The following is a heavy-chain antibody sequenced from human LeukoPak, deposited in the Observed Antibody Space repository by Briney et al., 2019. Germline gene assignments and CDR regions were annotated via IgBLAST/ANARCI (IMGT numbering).Heavy chain of an antibody. CDR1: GFTFSSYS. V-gene: IGHV3-7*01. D-gene: IGHD1-26*01. CDR3: ARSIVGATTHQFDP. CDR2: IRQDGSEK. Sequence: GGSLRLSCAASGFTFSSYSMNWVRQAPGKGLEWVANIRQDGSEKYYVDSVKGRFTISRDNAKNSLYLQMNSLRAEDTAVFYCARSIVGATTHQFDPWGQGTLVTVSS. J-gene: IGHJ5*02.